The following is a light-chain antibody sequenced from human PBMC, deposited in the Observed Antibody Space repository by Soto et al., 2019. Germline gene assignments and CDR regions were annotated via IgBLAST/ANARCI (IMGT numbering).Light chain of an antibody. Sequence: TVLTQSPATLSLSPGDRATLSCRASLSVGSYLAWYQHRPGQAPRLLIHGATTRATGIPARFSGSGSGTEFTLTISSLQSEDFAVYCCQQYNKWPRTFGQGSKV. CDR3: QQYNKWPRT. CDR2: GAT. J-gene: IGKJ1*01. V-gene: IGKV3-15*01. CDR1: LSVGSY.